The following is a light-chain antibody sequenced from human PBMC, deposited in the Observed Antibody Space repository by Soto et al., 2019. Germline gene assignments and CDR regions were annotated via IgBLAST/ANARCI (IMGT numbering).Light chain of an antibody. CDR3: QQYNSYSWT. J-gene: IGKJ1*01. Sequence: IRMTQSPSSLSASTGDRVTITCRASQGISSYLAWYQQKPGKAPKLLIYDASSLESGVPSRFSGSGSGTDFTLTISSLQPDDFATYYCQQYNSYSWTFGQGTKVDIK. CDR2: DAS. V-gene: IGKV1-8*01. CDR1: QGISSY.